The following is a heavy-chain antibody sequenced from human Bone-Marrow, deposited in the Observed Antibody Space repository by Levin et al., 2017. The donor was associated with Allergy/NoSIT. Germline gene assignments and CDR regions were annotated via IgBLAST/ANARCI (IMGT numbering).Heavy chain of an antibody. V-gene: IGHV5-51*01. Sequence: KVSCKGSGYRFSSYWIGWVRQMPGKGLEWMGIIYPGDSDTRYSPSLQGQVTISADKSISTAYLQWSSLKASDTAMYYCARHGIEDDNYMGYYYYGMDVWGQGTTVTVSS. CDR3: ARHGIEDDNYMGYYYYGMDV. CDR2: IYPGDSDT. CDR1: GYRFSSYW. D-gene: IGHD4-11*01. J-gene: IGHJ6*02.